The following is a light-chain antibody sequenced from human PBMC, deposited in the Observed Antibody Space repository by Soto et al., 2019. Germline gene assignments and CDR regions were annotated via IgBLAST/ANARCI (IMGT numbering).Light chain of an antibody. J-gene: IGKJ2*01. CDR1: QSILYNSNDKNY. Sequence: DIVMTQSPDSLAVSLGERATINCKSNQSILYNSNDKNYVAWYRQKPGQPPALLIYWASSRASGVPERFSGSGSGADFALTISALQAEDVAVYFCQQYFLTPNTFGQGTKLEI. CDR2: WAS. V-gene: IGKV4-1*01. CDR3: QQYFLTPNT.